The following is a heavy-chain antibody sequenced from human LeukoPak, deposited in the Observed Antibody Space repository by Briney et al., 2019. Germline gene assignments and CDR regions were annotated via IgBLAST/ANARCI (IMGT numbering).Heavy chain of an antibody. CDR1: GFTFSSYS. J-gene: IGHJ4*02. CDR2: ISSSSSYI. D-gene: IGHD1-26*01. CDR3: ARDVTAYSGSCDY. V-gene: IGHV3-21*01. Sequence: GGSLRLSCAASGFTFSSYSMNWVRQAPGKGLEWVSSISSSSSYIYYADSVKGRFTISRDNAKNSLYLQMNSLRAEDTAVYYCARDVTAYSGSCDYWGQGTLVTVSS.